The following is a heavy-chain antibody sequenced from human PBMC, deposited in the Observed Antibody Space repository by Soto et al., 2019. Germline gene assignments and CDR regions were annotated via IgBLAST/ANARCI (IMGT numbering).Heavy chain of an antibody. V-gene: IGHV3-23*01. Sequence: GESLRLSCAASGFTFSSYAMSWVRQAPGKGLEWVSAISGSGGSTYYADSVKGRFTISRDNSKNTLYLQMNSLRAEDTAVYYCAKGSSSWQLLIDYWGQGTLVTVSS. CDR3: AKGSSSWQLLIDY. J-gene: IGHJ4*02. D-gene: IGHD6-13*01. CDR2: ISGSGGST. CDR1: GFTFSSYA.